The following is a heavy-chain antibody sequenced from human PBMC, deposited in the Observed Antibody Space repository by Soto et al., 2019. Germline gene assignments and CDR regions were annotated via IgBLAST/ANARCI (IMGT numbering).Heavy chain of an antibody. Sequence: QLQLQESGPGLVKPSETLSLTCTVSGGSISSSSYYWGWIRQPPGKGLEWIGSIYYSGSTYYNPSLKRRVTISVDTSKNQFSLKLSSVTAADTAVYYCARHVGAARPYMDVWGKGTTVTVSS. CDR3: ARHVGAARPYMDV. V-gene: IGHV4-39*01. CDR2: IYYSGST. CDR1: GGSISSSSYY. J-gene: IGHJ6*03. D-gene: IGHD6-6*01.